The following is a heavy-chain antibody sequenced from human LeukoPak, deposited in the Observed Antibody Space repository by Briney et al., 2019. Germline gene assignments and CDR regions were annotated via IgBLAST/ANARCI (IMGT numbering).Heavy chain of an antibody. CDR1: GGTFSSYA. CDR3: ASTPSLGAFDI. V-gene: IGHV1-69*13. Sequence: PRASVKVSCKASGGTFSSYAISWVRQAPGQGLEWMGGIIPIFGTANYAQKFQGRVTITADESTSTAYMELSSLRSEDTAVYYCASTPSLGAFDIWGQGTMVTVSS. J-gene: IGHJ3*02. D-gene: IGHD6-13*01. CDR2: IIPIFGTA.